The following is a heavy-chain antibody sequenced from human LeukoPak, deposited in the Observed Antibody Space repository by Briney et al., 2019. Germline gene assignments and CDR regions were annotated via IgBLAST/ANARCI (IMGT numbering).Heavy chain of an antibody. D-gene: IGHD6-13*01. J-gene: IGHJ4*02. CDR3: AELIEKSAAGPALGY. Sequence: ASVKVSCKASGGTFSSYAISWVRQAPGQGLEWMGGIIPIFGTANYAQKFQGRVTITADKSTGTAYMGLSSLRSEDTAVYYCAELIEKSAAGPALGYWGQGTLVTVSS. CDR1: GGTFSSYA. V-gene: IGHV1-69*06. CDR2: IIPIFGTA.